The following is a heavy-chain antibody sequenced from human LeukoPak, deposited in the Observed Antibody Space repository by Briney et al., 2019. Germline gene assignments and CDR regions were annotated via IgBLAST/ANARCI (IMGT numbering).Heavy chain of an antibody. Sequence: PSETLSLTCTVSGGSISSYYWSWIRQPAGKGLEWIGRIYTSGSTNYNPSLKSRVTMSVDTSKNQFSLKLSSVTAADTAVYYCARASEDFSTSFYPDYWGQGTLVTVSS. CDR1: GGSISSYY. CDR2: IYTSGST. J-gene: IGHJ4*02. CDR3: ARASEDFSTSFYPDY. D-gene: IGHD2-2*01. V-gene: IGHV4-4*07.